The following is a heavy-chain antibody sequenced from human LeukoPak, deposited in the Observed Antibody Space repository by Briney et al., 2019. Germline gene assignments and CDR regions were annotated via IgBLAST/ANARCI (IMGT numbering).Heavy chain of an antibody. V-gene: IGHV3-30*03. Sequence: GGSLRLSCAASGFTFSSYGMHWVRQAPGKGLEWVAVISYDGSNKYYADSVKGRFTISRDNSKNTLYLQMNSLRAEDTAVYYCAEGRYCSSTSCYSYYYYYYMDVWGKGTTVTVSS. J-gene: IGHJ6*03. CDR3: AEGRYCSSTSCYSYYYYYYMDV. CDR2: ISYDGSNK. D-gene: IGHD2-2*01. CDR1: GFTFSSYG.